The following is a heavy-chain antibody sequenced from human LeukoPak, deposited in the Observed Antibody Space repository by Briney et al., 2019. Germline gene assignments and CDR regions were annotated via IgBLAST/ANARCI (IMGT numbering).Heavy chain of an antibody. Sequence: GGSLRLSCAASGFTFSSYAMHWVRQAPGKGLEWVAVISYDGSNKYYADSVKGRFTISRDNSKNTLYLQMNSLRAEDTAVYYCAKGGKITMVRGVISAFDIWGQGTMVTVSS. CDR3: AKGGKITMVRGVISAFDI. V-gene: IGHV3-30*04. D-gene: IGHD3-10*01. CDR1: GFTFSSYA. J-gene: IGHJ3*02. CDR2: ISYDGSNK.